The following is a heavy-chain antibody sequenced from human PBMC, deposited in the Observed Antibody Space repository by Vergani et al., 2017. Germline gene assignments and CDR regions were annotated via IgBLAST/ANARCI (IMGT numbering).Heavy chain of an antibody. CDR1: GFTFSSYA. J-gene: IGHJ4*02. CDR2: ISYDGSNK. D-gene: IGHD1-26*01. V-gene: IGHV3-30-3*01. CDR3: ARVGGESD. Sequence: QVQLVESGGGVVQPGRSLRLSCAASGFTFSSYAMHWVRQAPGNGLGWLSVISYDGSNKYYADSVKGRFTISRDNCKNTRYLQMNSLRAEDTAVYYCARVGGESDWGQGTLVTVSS.